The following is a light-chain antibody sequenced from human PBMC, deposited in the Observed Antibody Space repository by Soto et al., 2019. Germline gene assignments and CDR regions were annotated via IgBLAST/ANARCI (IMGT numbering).Light chain of an antibody. CDR2: EVS. J-gene: IGLJ1*01. CDR3: SSLTTSFTYV. CDR1: SSDVGAYNY. Sequence: VLTQPASVSGSPGQSVAISCTGTSSDVGAYNYVSWYQQHPGKAPKLLLSEVSNRPSGVSDRFSGSKSGNTASLTISGLQAGDEADYYCSSLTTSFTYVFGTGTKVTVL. V-gene: IGLV2-14*01.